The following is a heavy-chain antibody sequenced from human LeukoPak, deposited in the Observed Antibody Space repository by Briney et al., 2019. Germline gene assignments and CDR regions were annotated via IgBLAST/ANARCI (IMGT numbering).Heavy chain of an antibody. CDR1: GFTFSSYG. CDR2: IWYDGSNK. CDR3: ARGDLNDGDLRDY. V-gene: IGHV3-33*01. J-gene: IGHJ4*02. D-gene: IGHD4-17*01. Sequence: PGGSLRLSCAASGFTFSSYGMHWVRQAPGKGLEWVAVIWYDGSNKYYADSVKGRFTISRDNSKNTLYLQMNSLRAEDTAVYYCARGDLNDGDLRDYWGQGTLVTVSS.